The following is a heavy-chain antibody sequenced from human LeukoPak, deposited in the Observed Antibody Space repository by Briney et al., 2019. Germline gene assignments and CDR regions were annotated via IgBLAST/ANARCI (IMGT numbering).Heavy chain of an antibody. V-gene: IGHV4-34*01. D-gene: IGHD6-6*01. CDR1: GGSFSGYY. J-gene: IGHJ6*03. CDR3: ARGRVYSSSSGFGYYYYMDV. Sequence: SETLSLTCAVYGGSFSGYYWSWVRQPPGKGLEWIGEINHNGSTNYNPSLKSRVTISVDTSKNQFSLKLSSVTAADTAVYYCARGRVYSSSSGFGYYYYMDVWGKGTTVTVSS. CDR2: INHNGST.